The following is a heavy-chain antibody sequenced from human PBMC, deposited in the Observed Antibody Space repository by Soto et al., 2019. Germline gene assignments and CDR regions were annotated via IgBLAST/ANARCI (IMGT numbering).Heavy chain of an antibody. V-gene: IGHV4-31*03. Sequence: PSETLSLTCTVSGGSISSGGYYWSWIRQHPGKGLEWIGYIYYSGSTYYNPSLKSRVTISVDTSKNQFSLKLSSVTAADTAVYYCARGLVPLPRYSSSYRTGYFDYWGQGTLVTVSS. D-gene: IGHD6-13*01. CDR1: GGSISSGGYY. J-gene: IGHJ4*02. CDR3: ARGLVPLPRYSSSYRTGYFDY. CDR2: IYYSGST.